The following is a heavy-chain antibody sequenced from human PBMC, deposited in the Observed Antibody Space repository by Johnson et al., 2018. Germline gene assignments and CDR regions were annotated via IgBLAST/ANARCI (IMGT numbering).Heavy chain of an antibody. CDR2: ISYDGSNK. Sequence: QVQLGQSGGGVVQPGRSLRLSCAASGFTFSSYGMHWVRQAPGKGLEWVAVISYDGSNKYYADSVKGRFTISRDNSKNTLYLQRNSLRGEDTAVYYCAKDRRYCSGGSGLGYGMDGWGQGTTVTVSS. CDR3: AKDRRYCSGGSGLGYGMDG. J-gene: IGHJ6*02. CDR1: GFTFSSYG. V-gene: IGHV3-30*18. D-gene: IGHD2-15*01.